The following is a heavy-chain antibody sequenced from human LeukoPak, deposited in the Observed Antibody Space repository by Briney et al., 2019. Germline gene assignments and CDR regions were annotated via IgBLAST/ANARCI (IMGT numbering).Heavy chain of an antibody. CDR1: GFTFSSYS. V-gene: IGHV3-21*01. D-gene: IGHD6-19*01. Sequence: PGRSLRLSCAASGFTFSSYSMNWVRQAPGKGLEWVSSISSSSSYIYYADSVKGRFTISRDNAKNSLYLQMNSLRAEDTAVYYCARVGVRYSSGGTFDYWGQGTLVTVSS. J-gene: IGHJ4*02. CDR2: ISSSSSYI. CDR3: ARVGVRYSSGGTFDY.